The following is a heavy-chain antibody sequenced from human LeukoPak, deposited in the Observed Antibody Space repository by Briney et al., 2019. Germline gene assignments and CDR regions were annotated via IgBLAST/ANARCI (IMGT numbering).Heavy chain of an antibody. CDR1: GGSISSSSYY. V-gene: IGHV4-39*01. J-gene: IGHJ5*02. CDR2: IYYTEST. Sequence: SQTLSLTCTVSGGSISSSSYYWGWIRQPPGEGLEWIGSIYYTESTYYNPSLKSRVTISVDTSKSQFSLKLSSVTAADTAVYYCARGYCTSTSCSSGVNWFDPWGQGTLVTVSS. CDR3: ARGYCTSTSCSSGVNWFDP. D-gene: IGHD2-2*01.